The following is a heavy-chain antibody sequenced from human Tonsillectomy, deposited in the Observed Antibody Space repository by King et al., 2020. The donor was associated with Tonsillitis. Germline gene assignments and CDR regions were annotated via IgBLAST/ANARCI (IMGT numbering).Heavy chain of an antibody. Sequence: VQLVESGGGLVQPGGSLRLSCAASGFTFSSYWMHWVRQVPGKGLVWVSRIKSDGRITTYADSVEGRFTISRDNGKATLYLQMHNLRAEDTALYYYARGCPGDCYSGLPFDLWGRGTLVTVSS. J-gene: IGHJ2*01. D-gene: IGHD2-21*02. CDR2: IKSDGRIT. CDR1: GFTFSSYW. CDR3: ARGCPGDCYSGLPFDL. V-gene: IGHV3-74*03.